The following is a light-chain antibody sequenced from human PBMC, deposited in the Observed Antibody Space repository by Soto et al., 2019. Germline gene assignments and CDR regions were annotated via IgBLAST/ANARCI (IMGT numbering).Light chain of an antibody. J-gene: IGLJ1*01. V-gene: IGLV2-8*01. CDR1: SSDVGGYNY. CDR3: SSYAGSNYYV. Sequence: QSVLTQPPSASGSPGPSVTISCTGTSSDVGGYNYVSWFQQHPGEAPKRMIYDVSKRPSGVPVRFSGSKSGNTASLTVSGLKAEDEADYYCSSYAGSNYYVFGTGTKLTVL. CDR2: DVS.